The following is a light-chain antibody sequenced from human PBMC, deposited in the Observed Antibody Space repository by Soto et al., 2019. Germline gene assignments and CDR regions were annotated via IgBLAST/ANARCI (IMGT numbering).Light chain of an antibody. CDR1: QSVSNNY. CDR2: GAS. Sequence: EIVLTHFPGTLSLSPGERATLSCRASQSVSNNYLAWYQQKPGQAPRLVIFGASNRATGIPDRFSASGSGTEFTLTISRLAPEDVAVYYCQQYATSPLTFGHGTTVDI. J-gene: IGKJ1*01. V-gene: IGKV3-20*01. CDR3: QQYATSPLT.